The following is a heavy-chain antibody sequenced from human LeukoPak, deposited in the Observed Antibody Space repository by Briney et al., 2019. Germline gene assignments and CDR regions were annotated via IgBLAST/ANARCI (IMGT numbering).Heavy chain of an antibody. Sequence: PSETLSLTCAVYGGSFSGYYWSWIRQPPGKGLEWTGEINHSGSTNYNPSLKGRVTISVDTSKNQFSLKLSSVTAADTAVYYCARGVFGYDFWSGYLNWFDPWGQGTLVTVSS. V-gene: IGHV4-34*01. D-gene: IGHD3-3*01. J-gene: IGHJ5*02. CDR3: ARGVFGYDFWSGYLNWFDP. CDR1: GGSFSGYY. CDR2: INHSGST.